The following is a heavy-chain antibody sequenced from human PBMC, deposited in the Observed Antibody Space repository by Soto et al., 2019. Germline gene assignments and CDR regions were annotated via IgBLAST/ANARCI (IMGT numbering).Heavy chain of an antibody. CDR2: ISVYNGNT. CDR3: ASGNTVTGYNYEGLDV. D-gene: IGHD4-17*01. Sequence: QAELEQSGAEVKKPGASVKVSCKASGYTFTTYGITWVRQAPGLGLEWLGRISVYNGNTDYAQKFQGRVTMTTDTSTNTAYMELRSLGSHDTAMYYCASGNTVTGYNYEGLDVWGQGTTVTVSS. V-gene: IGHV1-18*01. J-gene: IGHJ6*02. CDR1: GYTFTTYG.